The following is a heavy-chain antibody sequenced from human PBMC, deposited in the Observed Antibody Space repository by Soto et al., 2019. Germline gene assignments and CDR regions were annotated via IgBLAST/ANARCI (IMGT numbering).Heavy chain of an antibody. Sequence: QVQLVESGGGVAQPGRSLRLSCAASGFTFSSYGIHWVRQSQAKGLERVAVIWYDGSNKYYADSLNGRFTISRDNSKNTPDLQMNSLRAEDTAVYYCARDQGWELDYYYYGMDVWGQGTTVTVSS. CDR1: GFTFSSYG. V-gene: IGHV3-33*01. CDR3: ARDQGWELDYYYYGMDV. J-gene: IGHJ6*02. CDR2: IWYDGSNK. D-gene: IGHD1-26*01.